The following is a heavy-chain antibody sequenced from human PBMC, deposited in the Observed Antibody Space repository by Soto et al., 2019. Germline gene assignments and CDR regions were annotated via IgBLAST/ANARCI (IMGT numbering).Heavy chain of an antibody. CDR1: GFTVSSSY. CDR2: IYSGGTT. D-gene: IGHD3-9*01. V-gene: IGHV3-53*01. Sequence: GGSLRLSCAASGFTVSSSYMSWVRQAPGEGLEWGSGIYSGGTTYYADSVKGRFTISRDNSKNTLYLQMNSLRDEDTAVYYCARVNTIFPPAGLQFDPWGQGTLVTVSS. CDR3: ARVNTIFPPAGLQFDP. J-gene: IGHJ5*02.